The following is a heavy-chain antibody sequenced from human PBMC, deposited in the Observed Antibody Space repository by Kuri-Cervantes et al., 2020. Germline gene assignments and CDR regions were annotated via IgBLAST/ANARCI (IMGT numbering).Heavy chain of an antibody. CDR1: GFTVSTNY. CDR2: IYSGGST. Sequence: GGSLRLSCAASGFTVSTNYMGWVRQAPGKGLEWVSVIYSGGSTYYADSVKGRFTISRDNSKNTLYLQMNSLRAEDTAVYYCARDPATIDNYYGMDVWGQGTTVTVSS. D-gene: IGHD5-24*01. CDR3: ARDPATIDNYYGMDV. V-gene: IGHV3-53*01. J-gene: IGHJ6*02.